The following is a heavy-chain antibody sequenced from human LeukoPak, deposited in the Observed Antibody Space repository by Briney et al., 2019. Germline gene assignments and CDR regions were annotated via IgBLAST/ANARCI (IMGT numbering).Heavy chain of an antibody. CDR3: ARDDSVGAIRTFDY. CDR1: GGTFSSYA. CDR2: IIPIFGTA. Sequence: GASVKVSCKASGGTFSSYAISWVRQAPGQGLEWMGGIIPIFGTANYAQKFQGRVTITTDESTSTAYMELSSLRSEDTAVYYCARDDSVGAIRTFDYWGQGTLVTVSS. V-gene: IGHV1-69*05. D-gene: IGHD1-26*01. J-gene: IGHJ4*02.